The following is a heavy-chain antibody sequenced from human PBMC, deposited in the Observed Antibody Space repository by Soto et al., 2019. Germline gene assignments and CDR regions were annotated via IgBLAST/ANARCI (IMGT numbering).Heavy chain of an antibody. CDR3: ARQTYLTYFDI. CDR2: VYYNGSP. V-gene: IGHV4-39*01. J-gene: IGHJ3*02. CDR1: RGSIQSSTYY. D-gene: IGHD3-16*01. Sequence: QLQLQESGPGLVKPSETLSLTCTVSRGSIQSSTYYWGWIRQPPGKGLEWIGTVYYNGSPYFNPSLKSRLTLSAYPSQNQFSLRLASVTAADTAVYYCARQTYLTYFDIWGQGTMVTVSS.